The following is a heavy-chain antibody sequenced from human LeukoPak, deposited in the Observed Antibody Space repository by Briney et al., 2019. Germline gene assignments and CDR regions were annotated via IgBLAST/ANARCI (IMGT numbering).Heavy chain of an antibody. CDR3: VRESDVWSGPGIGRPLDV. CDR2: IKEDGSDK. CDR1: GFTFSNSW. J-gene: IGHJ6*04. V-gene: IGHV3-7*01. D-gene: IGHD3-3*01. Sequence: GGSLRLSCLASGFTFSNSWMTWVRQAPGRGLEWVADIKEDGSDKQYVDSVRGRFTISRDNAKNSVSLQMDGLRAEDTAVYHCVRESDVWSGPGIGRPLDVWGKGTTVTVSS.